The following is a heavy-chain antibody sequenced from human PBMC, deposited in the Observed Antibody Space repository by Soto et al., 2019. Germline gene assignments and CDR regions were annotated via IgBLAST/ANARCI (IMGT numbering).Heavy chain of an antibody. J-gene: IGHJ4*02. D-gene: IGHD5-18*01. CDR3: ARAYSSPERLDY. Sequence: SATRSLTCTVSGGSISSYYWSCIRQPPGKGLEWIGYIYYIGSTNYNPSLKSRVTISVDTSKSQFSLKLSSVTAADTAVYYCARAYSSPERLDYWGQGTLVTVSS. CDR1: GGSISSYY. V-gene: IGHV4-59*01. CDR2: IYYIGST.